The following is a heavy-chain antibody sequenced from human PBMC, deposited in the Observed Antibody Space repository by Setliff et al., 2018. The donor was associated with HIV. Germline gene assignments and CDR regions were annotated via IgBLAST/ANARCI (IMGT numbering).Heavy chain of an antibody. CDR1: GFSISSRYY. CDR2: IYHTGSS. Sequence: NPSETLSLTCDVSGFSISSRYYWGWIRQSPGKGLEWIGNIYHTGSSYYNPSLNDRATISLDTSKNQFSLKLNSVTAADTAVYYCARDVLDLVISVYGFWGQGTLVTVSS. V-gene: IGHV4-38-2*02. J-gene: IGHJ4*02. D-gene: IGHD3-22*01. CDR3: ARDVLDLVISVYGF.